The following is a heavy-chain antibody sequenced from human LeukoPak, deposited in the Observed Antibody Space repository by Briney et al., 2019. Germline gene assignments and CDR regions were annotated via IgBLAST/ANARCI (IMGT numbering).Heavy chain of an antibody. CDR2: ISSSGSTI. D-gene: IGHD3-22*01. Sequence: GSLRLSCAASGFTFSDYYMSWIRQAPGKGLEWVSYISSSGSTIYYADSVKGRFTISRDNAKNSLYLQMNSLRAEDTAVYYCARGIRYYYDSSGYRLDYWGQGTLVTVSS. CDR1: GFTFSDYY. V-gene: IGHV3-11*04. J-gene: IGHJ4*02. CDR3: ARGIRYYYDSSGYRLDY.